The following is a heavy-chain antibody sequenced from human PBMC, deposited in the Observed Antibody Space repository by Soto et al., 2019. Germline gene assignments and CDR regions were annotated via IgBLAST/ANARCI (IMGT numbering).Heavy chain of an antibody. CDR1: GDSVPSNSAA. D-gene: IGHD6-19*01. V-gene: IGHV6-1*01. CDR3: VVAVAGTDDAFDI. J-gene: IGHJ3*02. Sequence: SETLSLTCAISGDSVPSNSAAGNWIRQSPSRGLEWLGRTYYRSKWYNDYAVSVKSRITINPDTSKNQFSLQLNSVTPEDTAVYYCVVAVAGTDDAFDIWGQGTMVTVSS. CDR2: TYYRSKWYN.